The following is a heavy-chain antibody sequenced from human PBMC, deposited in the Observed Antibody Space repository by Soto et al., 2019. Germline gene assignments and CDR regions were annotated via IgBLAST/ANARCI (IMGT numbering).Heavy chain of an antibody. Sequence: PSETLSLTCTVSGGSFSPNYWSWIRQPPGKGLEWVGYIYYGGSTSYNPSLKSRVTISVDTSKNQFSLKLNSVTAADTAVYYCARDLWGYCGTHCYPVDVWGQGTTVTVSS. V-gene: IGHV4-59*01. D-gene: IGHD2-21*02. CDR1: GGSFSPNY. CDR3: ARDLWGYCGTHCYPVDV. J-gene: IGHJ6*02. CDR2: IYYGGST.